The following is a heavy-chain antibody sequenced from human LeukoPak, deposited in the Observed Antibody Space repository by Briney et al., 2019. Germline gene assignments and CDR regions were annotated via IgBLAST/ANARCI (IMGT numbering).Heavy chain of an antibody. D-gene: IGHD2-2*01. CDR2: ISGSGGST. J-gene: IGHJ4*02. Sequence: GGSLRLSCAASGSTFSSYAMSWVRQAPGKGLEWVSAISGSGGSTYYADSVKGRFTISRDNSKNTLYLQMNSLRAEDTAVYYCAKARGVNIVVVPSPFDYWGQGTLVTVSS. CDR3: AKARGVNIVVVPSPFDY. CDR1: GSTFSSYA. V-gene: IGHV3-23*01.